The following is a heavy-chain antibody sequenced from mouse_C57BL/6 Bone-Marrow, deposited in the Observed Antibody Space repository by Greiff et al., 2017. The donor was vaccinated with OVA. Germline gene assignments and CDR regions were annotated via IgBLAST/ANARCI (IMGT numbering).Heavy chain of an antibody. CDR2: INPNNGGT. Sequence: VQLQQSGPELVKPGASVKISCKASGYTFTDYYMNWVKQSHGKSLEWIGDINPNNGGTSYNQKFKGKATLTVDESSSTAYMELRSLTSEDSAVYYCASSPYYYGSREPYFDYWGQGTTLTVSS. J-gene: IGHJ2*01. CDR1: GYTFTDYY. V-gene: IGHV1-26*01. CDR3: ASSPYYYGSREPYFDY. D-gene: IGHD1-1*01.